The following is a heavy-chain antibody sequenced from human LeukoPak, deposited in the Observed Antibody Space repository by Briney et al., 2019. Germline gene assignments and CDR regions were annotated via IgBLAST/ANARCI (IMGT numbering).Heavy chain of an antibody. CDR1: GGSISTYY. J-gene: IGHJ4*02. D-gene: IGHD3-22*01. Sequence: SETLSLTCTVSGGSISTYYWSWIRQPPGKGLEWIGYIYSSGSTNYNPSLKSRVTISVDTSKNQFSLKLSSATAADTAVYYCARQREYYESSGYYSFDYWGQGTLVTVSS. CDR2: IYSSGST. V-gene: IGHV4-59*08. CDR3: ARQREYYESSGYYSFDY.